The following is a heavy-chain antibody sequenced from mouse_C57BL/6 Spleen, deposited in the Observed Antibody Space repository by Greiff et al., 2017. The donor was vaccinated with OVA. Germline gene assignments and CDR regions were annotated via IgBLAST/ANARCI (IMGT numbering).Heavy chain of an antibody. CDR2: IDPNSGGT. CDR3: AREGDFSMDY. V-gene: IGHV1-72*01. Sequence: QVQLKQPGAELVKPGASVKLSCKASGYTFTSYWLHWVKQRPGRGLEWIGRIDPNSGGTKYNEKFKSKATLTVDKTSSTAYMQLSSQTSEDSAVYYCAREGDFSMDYWGQGTSVTVSS. CDR1: GYTFTSYW. J-gene: IGHJ4*01.